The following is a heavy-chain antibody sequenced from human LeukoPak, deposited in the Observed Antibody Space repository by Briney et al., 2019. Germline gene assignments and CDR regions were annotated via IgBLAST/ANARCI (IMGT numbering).Heavy chain of an antibody. CDR3: ARHVPATIFFNWFDP. D-gene: IGHD3-3*01. CDR2: VYYSGSP. J-gene: IGHJ5*02. Sequence: KTSETLSLTCTVSRGSISSSSYYWGWIRQPPGRGREWIGSVYYSGSPYYSPSLKSRVTISVDTSKNQFSLKLNSVTAADTAVYYCARHVPATIFFNWFDPWGQGTLVTVSS. CDR1: RGSISSSSYY. V-gene: IGHV4-39*01.